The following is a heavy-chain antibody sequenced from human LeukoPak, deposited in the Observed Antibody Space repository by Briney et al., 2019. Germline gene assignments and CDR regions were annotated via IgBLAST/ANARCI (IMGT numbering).Heavy chain of an antibody. V-gene: IGHV1-18*01. J-gene: IGHJ4*02. CDR1: AYSFTNYG. CDR3: ARYPLSYSSNWHYYFDY. CDR2: ISTYNGNT. Sequence: GAGVTVSFTSSAYSFTNYGISWVRQAPGQGLEWMGWISTYNGNTNYAQKLQGRVTMTTDTTTSTAYMELRSLRSDDTAVYYCARYPLSYSSNWHYYFDYWGQGTLVTVSS. D-gene: IGHD6-13*01.